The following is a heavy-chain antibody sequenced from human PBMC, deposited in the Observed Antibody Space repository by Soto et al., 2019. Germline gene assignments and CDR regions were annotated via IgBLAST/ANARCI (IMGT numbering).Heavy chain of an antibody. J-gene: IGHJ4*02. V-gene: IGHV4-59*08. CDR1: GGSMISYY. CDR2: IYYAGST. CDR3: ARRIVATERFDY. Sequence: LCGGSMISYYWSWIRQPPGRGLEWIGFIYYAGSTKYNPSLDSRVTISVDTSKNQFSLTVTSVTAADTAVYYCARRIVATERFDYWGQGTLVTVSS. D-gene: IGHD5-12*01.